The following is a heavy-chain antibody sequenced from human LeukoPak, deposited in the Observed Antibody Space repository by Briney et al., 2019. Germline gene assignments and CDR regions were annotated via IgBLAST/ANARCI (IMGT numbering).Heavy chain of an antibody. CDR2: LHTGAGT. CDR3: ARISIAAVGHSFDY. V-gene: IGHV3-53*01. D-gene: IGHD6-13*01. Sequence: GGSLRLSCAASGFTVSGNYMSWVSQAQGRGLEWVSVLHTGAGTYYADSVKGRFTISSDNSENTLYLQMNNLRAEDTAVYYCARISIAAVGHSFDYWGQGTLVTVSS. J-gene: IGHJ4*02. CDR1: GFTVSGNY.